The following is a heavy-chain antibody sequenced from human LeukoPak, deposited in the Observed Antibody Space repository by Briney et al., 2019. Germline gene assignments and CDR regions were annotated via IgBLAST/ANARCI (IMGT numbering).Heavy chain of an antibody. J-gene: IGHJ6*02. CDR3: ARDRHCANGVCHSPPGMDV. CDR1: GFTFSSYG. D-gene: IGHD2-8*01. V-gene: IGHV3-33*01. Sequence: GGSLRLSCAASGFTFSSYGMHWVRQAPGKGLEWVADIWLDGKNERFADSVKGRFTISRDNSKNTMYLQINSLRAEDTAVYYCARDRHCANGVCHSPPGMDVWGQGTTVTVSS. CDR2: IWLDGKNE.